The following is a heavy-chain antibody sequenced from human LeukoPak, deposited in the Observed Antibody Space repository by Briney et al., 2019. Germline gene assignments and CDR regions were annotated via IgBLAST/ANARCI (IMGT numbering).Heavy chain of an antibody. CDR1: GXNFNSYW. CDR2: IKQDGSEI. J-gene: IGHJ4*02. Sequence: GGSLRLSCAGSGXNFNSYWMSWVRQAPGKGRECVANIKQDGSEIYFVDPVKGRFTISRDNAKSSLYLQMNSLRGEDTAVYYCARARYGSGGYFFDFWGQGTLVTVSS. D-gene: IGHD3-10*01. CDR3: ARARYGSGGYFFDF. V-gene: IGHV3-7*04.